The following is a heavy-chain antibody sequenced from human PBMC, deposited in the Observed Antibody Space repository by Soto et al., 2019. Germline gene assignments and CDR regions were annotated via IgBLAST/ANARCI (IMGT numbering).Heavy chain of an antibody. CDR1: GFTFTSFA. J-gene: IGHJ4*02. D-gene: IGHD4-17*01. V-gene: IGHV3-23*01. Sequence: EVQLLESGGGLVQPGGSLRLSCEGSGFTFTSFAMTWVRQAPGKGLEWVSTISTVGATYYVDSVKGRFTIYRDNPRNTLYVQMNSLRGEDRAIYYCAKERTVTTQWGFFDHWGQGTLVTVSS. CDR3: AKERTVTTQWGFFDH. CDR2: ISTVGAT.